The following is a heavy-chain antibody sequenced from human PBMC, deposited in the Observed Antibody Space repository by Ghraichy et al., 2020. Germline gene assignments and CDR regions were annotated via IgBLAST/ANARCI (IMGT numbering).Heavy chain of an antibody. V-gene: IGHV1-2*06. CDR2: INPNTGGT. D-gene: IGHD4-11*01. J-gene: IGHJ4*02. CDR1: GYTFTGYY. Sequence: ASVKVSCKASGYTFTGYYMHWVRQAPGLGLEWMGRINPNTGGTDYAQKFQGRVTMTRDTSISTAYMELSSLRSDDTAVYYCARDPPSTTDDLDCWGQGTLVTVSS. CDR3: ARDPPSTTDDLDC.